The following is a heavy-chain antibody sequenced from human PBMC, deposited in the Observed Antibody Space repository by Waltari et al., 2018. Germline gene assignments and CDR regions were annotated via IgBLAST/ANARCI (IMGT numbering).Heavy chain of an antibody. V-gene: IGHV4-39*01. CDR3: ARRSRDSSGHFYSDY. CDR1: GDPIRSKTYS. Sequence: LQLQESGPGLVKPSETLSLTCSVSGDPIRSKTYSWAWIRQPPGAGLEWIATMTYGGNTFYKPSLKSRITLSMDTSKNQFSLVLTSVTAADTAVYYCARRSRDSSGHFYSDYWGQGTLVTVSS. J-gene: IGHJ4*02. CDR2: MTYGGNT. D-gene: IGHD3-22*01.